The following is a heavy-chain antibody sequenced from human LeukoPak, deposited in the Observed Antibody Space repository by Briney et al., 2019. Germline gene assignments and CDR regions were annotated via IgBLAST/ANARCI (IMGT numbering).Heavy chain of an antibody. CDR3: ARLWGSGHYGGLPRRGYYFDY. CDR1: GCSISSNSYN. CDR2: IYYSGST. J-gene: IGHJ4*02. D-gene: IGHD4-23*01. Sequence: WETLSLTCTVAGCSISSNSYNWGWIRQPPGKGLEWIGSIYYSGSTYYNPFLKSRVTIPVDTSKNQFTLKPSSVTAAETAVYYCARLWGSGHYGGLPRRGYYFDYWGQGTLVTVSS. V-gene: IGHV4-39*01.